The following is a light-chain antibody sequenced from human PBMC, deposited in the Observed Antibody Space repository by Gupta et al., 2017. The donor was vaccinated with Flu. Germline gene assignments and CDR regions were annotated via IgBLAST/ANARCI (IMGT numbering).Light chain of an antibody. V-gene: IGKV3-20*01. CDR3: QQYGSSSPWT. CDR1: QSVTSS. CDR2: GAS. J-gene: IGKJ1*01. Sequence: EGATLSCRASQSVTSSLAWYQQKPGQAPRLLIDGASTRAAGIPDRFTGSGSGTDCSLTIDRLEPEDFAVYFCQQYGSSSPWTFGQGTKVEVK.